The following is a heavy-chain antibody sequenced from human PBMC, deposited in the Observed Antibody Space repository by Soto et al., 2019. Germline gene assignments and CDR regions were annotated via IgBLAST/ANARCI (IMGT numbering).Heavy chain of an antibody. CDR3: VMVDNYVTPTPQDV. D-gene: IGHD3-16*01. CDR1: GYIFVNYG. Sequence: QVQLVQSGDAVKKPGASVKVSCKASGYIFVNYGIAWVRQAPGQGLEWMGWISPYTGNTHSATKIQGRLTMTTDTSTSTAYMDMGSLTYDDTAVYYCVMVDNYVTPTPQDVWGQGNTVTVSS. V-gene: IGHV1-18*01. CDR2: ISPYTGNT. J-gene: IGHJ6*02.